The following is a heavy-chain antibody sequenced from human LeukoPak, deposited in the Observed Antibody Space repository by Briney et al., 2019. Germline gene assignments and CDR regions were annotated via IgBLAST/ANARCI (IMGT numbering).Heavy chain of an antibody. V-gene: IGHV4-39*07. J-gene: IGHJ5*02. CDR3: ARGPNVLRYFDWSLGPGAFDP. CDR1: GGSISSSSYY. CDR2: IYYSGST. D-gene: IGHD3-9*01. Sequence: SETLSLTCTVSGGSISSSSYYWGWIRQPPGKGLEWIGSIYYSGSTYYNPSLKSRVTISVDTSKNQFSLKLSSVTAADTAVYYCARGPNVLRYFDWSLGPGAFDPWGQGTLVTVSS.